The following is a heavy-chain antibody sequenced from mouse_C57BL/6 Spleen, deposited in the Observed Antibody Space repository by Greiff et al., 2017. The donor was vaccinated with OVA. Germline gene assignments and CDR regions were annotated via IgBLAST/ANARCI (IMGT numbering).Heavy chain of an antibody. CDR1: GYTFTDYE. J-gene: IGHJ4*01. Sequence: VQLQQSGAELVRPGASVTLSCKASGYTFTDYEMHWVKQTPVHGLEWIGAIDPETGGTAYNQKFKGKAILTADKSSSTAYMELRSQTSEDSAVYYCTRRPHYYAMDYWGQGTSVTVSS. V-gene: IGHV1-15*01. CDR2: IDPETGGT. CDR3: TRRPHYYAMDY.